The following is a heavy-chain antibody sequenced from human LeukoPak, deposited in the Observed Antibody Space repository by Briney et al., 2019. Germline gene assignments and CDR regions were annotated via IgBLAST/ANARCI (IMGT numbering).Heavy chain of an antibody. J-gene: IGHJ5*02. CDR3: ARRKARFTVTTPNWFDP. D-gene: IGHD4-17*01. CDR1: GGSISAGSYH. CDR2: IYDSGST. V-gene: IGHV4-61*01. Sequence: PSETLSLTCTVSGGSISAGSYHWSWIRQPPGKRLEWIGYIYDSGSTNYNPSLKSRVTISIDTSKNQFSLKLRSVTAADTAVYYCARRKARFTVTTPNWFDPWGRGTLVTVSS.